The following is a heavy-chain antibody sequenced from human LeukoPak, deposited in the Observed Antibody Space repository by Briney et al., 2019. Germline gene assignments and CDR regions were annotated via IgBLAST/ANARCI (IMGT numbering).Heavy chain of an antibody. Sequence: GGSLRLFCAASGFTFSSYAMSWVRQAPGKGLEWVSAISGSGGSTYYADSVKGRFTISRDNSKNTLYLQMNSLRAEDTAVYYCARRRDTYYYGSGSYYPIYYFGYWGQGTLVTVSS. CDR3: ARRRDTYYYGSGSYYPIYYFGY. D-gene: IGHD3-10*01. V-gene: IGHV3-23*01. CDR1: GFTFSSYA. J-gene: IGHJ4*02. CDR2: ISGSGGST.